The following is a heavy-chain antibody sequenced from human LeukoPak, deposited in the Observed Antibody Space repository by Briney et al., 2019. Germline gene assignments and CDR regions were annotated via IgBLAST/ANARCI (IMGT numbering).Heavy chain of an antibody. CDR1: ELTFRSYA. V-gene: IGHV3-23*01. Sequence: QSGGSLRLSCTTSELTFRSYAMSWVRQAPGMGLEWVSTISGTGGSTYYADSVKGRFTISRDNSKNTLYLQMNGLRAEDTAVYYCARVHTEQWLVEGAFDIWGQGTMVTVSS. CDR3: ARVHTEQWLVEGAFDI. J-gene: IGHJ3*02. CDR2: ISGTGGST. D-gene: IGHD6-19*01.